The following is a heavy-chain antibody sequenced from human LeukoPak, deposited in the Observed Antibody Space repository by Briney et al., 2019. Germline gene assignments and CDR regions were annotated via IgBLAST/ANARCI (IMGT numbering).Heavy chain of an antibody. Sequence: PGGSLRLSCAASGFTFSNAWMSWVRQAPGKGLEWVSYISSSSTIYYADSVKGRFTISRDNSKNTLYLQMNSLRAEDTAVYYCARDVGDPGPDPHYYYGMDVWGQGTTVTVSS. D-gene: IGHD3-16*01. J-gene: IGHJ6*02. CDR3: ARDVGDPGPDPHYYYGMDV. CDR1: GFTFSNAW. CDR2: ISSSSTI. V-gene: IGHV3-69-1*01.